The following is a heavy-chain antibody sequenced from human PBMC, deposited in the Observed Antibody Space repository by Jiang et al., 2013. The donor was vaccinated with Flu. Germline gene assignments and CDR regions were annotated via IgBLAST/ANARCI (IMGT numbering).Heavy chain of an antibody. CDR3: ASFGDNYYGSGSYYFYYYYYMDV. J-gene: IGHJ6*03. V-gene: IGHV3-7*01. D-gene: IGHD3-10*01. CDR2: IKQDGSEK. CDR1: GFTFSSYW. Sequence: VQLVESGGGLVQPGGSLRLSCAASGFTFSSYWMSWVRQAPGKGLEWVANIKQDGSEKYYVDSVKGRFTISRDNAKNSLYLQMNSLRAEDTAVYYCASFGDNYYGSGSYYFYYYYYMDVWGKGTNGHRLL.